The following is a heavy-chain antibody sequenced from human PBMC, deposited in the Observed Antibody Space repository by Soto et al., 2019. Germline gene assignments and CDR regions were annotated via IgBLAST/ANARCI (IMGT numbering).Heavy chain of an antibody. J-gene: IGHJ6*02. CDR2: INHSGST. CDR3: AGGDYYHSSGYYFYYYTMDV. V-gene: IGHV4-34*01. D-gene: IGHD3-22*01. Sequence: SETLSLTCAVYGGSFSGYYWSWIRQPPGKGLESIGEINHSGSTNYNPSLKSRVTISVETSKNQFSLKLSSVTAADTAVYYCAGGDYYHSSGYYFYYYTMDVWGQGTTVTVSS. CDR1: GGSFSGYY.